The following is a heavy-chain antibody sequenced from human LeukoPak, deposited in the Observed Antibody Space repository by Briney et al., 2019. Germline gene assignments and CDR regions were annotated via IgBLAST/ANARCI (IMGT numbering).Heavy chain of an antibody. Sequence: SQTLSLTCTVSGGSISSGGYYWSWIRQHPGKGLEWIVYIYYSGSTYYNPSLKSRVTISVDTSKNQFSLKLSSVTAADTAVYYCAREWTYYYGSGSYDAFDIWGQGTMVTVSS. D-gene: IGHD3-10*01. CDR2: IYYSGST. J-gene: IGHJ3*02. CDR1: GGSISSGGYY. V-gene: IGHV4-31*03. CDR3: AREWTYYYGSGSYDAFDI.